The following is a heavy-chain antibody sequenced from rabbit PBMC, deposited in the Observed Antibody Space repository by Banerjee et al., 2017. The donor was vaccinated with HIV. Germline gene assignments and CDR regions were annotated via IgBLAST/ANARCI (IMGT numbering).Heavy chain of an antibody. CDR1: GFTISSSYW. CDR2: IDTGSSGST. CDR3: ARDFNYWSYGYAGYAYATYGMDL. Sequence: QEQLEESGGGLVQPEGSLALTCKASGFTISSSYWMSWVRQAPGKGLEWIACIDTGSSGSTDYASWAKGRFTISKTSSTTVTLQMTSLTAADTATYFCARDFNYWSYGYAGYAYATYGMDLWGQGTLVTVS. D-gene: IGHD6-1*01. J-gene: IGHJ6*01. V-gene: IGHV1S45*01.